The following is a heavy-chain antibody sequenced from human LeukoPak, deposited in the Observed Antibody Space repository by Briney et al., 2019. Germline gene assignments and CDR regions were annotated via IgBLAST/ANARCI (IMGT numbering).Heavy chain of an antibody. Sequence: GASVKVSCKASGYTFTGYYMHWVRQAPGQGLVWMGWINPNSGGTNYAQKFQGRVTMTRDASISTAYMELSRLRSDDTAVYYCARVSSGWYHNWFDPWGQGTLVTVSS. CDR2: INPNSGGT. CDR1: GYTFTGYY. V-gene: IGHV1-2*02. D-gene: IGHD6-19*01. CDR3: ARVSSGWYHNWFDP. J-gene: IGHJ5*02.